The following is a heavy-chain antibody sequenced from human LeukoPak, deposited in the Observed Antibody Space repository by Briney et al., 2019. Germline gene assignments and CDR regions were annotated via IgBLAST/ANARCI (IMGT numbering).Heavy chain of an antibody. Sequence: PSETLSLTCAVYGGSFSGYYWSWIRQPPGKGLEWIGEINHSGSTNYNPSLKSRVTMSVDTSKNQFSLKLSSVTAADTAVYYCASEGIAVAGSDYWGQGTLVTVSS. D-gene: IGHD6-19*01. CDR3: ASEGIAVAGSDY. V-gene: IGHV4-34*01. CDR1: GGSFSGYY. CDR2: INHSGST. J-gene: IGHJ4*02.